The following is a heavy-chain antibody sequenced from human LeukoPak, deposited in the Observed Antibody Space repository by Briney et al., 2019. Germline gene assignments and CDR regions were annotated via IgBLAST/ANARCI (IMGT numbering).Heavy chain of an antibody. V-gene: IGHV4-61*01. D-gene: IGHD3-10*01. Sequence: SETLSLTCTVSGVSVTSGNYYWSWIRQPPGKGLEWIVYISYSGSINYNSSLKSRVTISIDTSQNQLSLKLSSVTAADTAVYYCARLNYYGSGSYSSPDYWGQGTLVTVSS. CDR2: ISYSGSI. J-gene: IGHJ4*02. CDR3: ARLNYYGSGSYSSPDY. CDR1: GVSVTSGNYY.